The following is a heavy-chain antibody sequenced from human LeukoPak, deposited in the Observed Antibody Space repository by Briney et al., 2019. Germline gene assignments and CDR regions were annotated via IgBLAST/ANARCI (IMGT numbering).Heavy chain of an antibody. CDR3: AYYGDPPYNWFDP. CDR2: TYCRSKWYS. Sequence: SQTLSLTCAISGDSVSSNSAAWNWIRQSPSRGLEWLGRTYCRSKWYSDYAVSVRSRITINPDTSKNQFSLQLNSVTPEDTAVYYCAYYGDPPYNWFDPWGQGTLVTVSS. J-gene: IGHJ5*02. CDR1: GDSVSSNSAA. D-gene: IGHD3-10*01. V-gene: IGHV6-1*01.